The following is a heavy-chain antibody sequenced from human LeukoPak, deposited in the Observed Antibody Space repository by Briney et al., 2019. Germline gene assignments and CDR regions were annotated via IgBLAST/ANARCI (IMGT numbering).Heavy chain of an antibody. J-gene: IGHJ6*03. CDR3: ARDSPRGYSYVFYYMDV. V-gene: IGHV3-21*01. CDR2: ISSSSSYI. D-gene: IGHD5-18*01. CDR1: GFSFRDFA. Sequence: GGSLRLSCAASGFSFRDFAMNWVRQAPGKGLEWVSSISSSSSYIYYADSVKGRFTISRDNAKNSLYLQMNSLRAEDTAVYYCARDSPRGYSYVFYYMDVWGKGTTVTVSS.